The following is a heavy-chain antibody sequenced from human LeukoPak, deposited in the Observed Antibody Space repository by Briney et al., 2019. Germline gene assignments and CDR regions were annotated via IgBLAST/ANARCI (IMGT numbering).Heavy chain of an antibody. CDR1: GFTFSSYW. V-gene: IGHV3-74*01. D-gene: IGHD2-2*01. Sequence: PGGSLRLSCAASGFTFSSYWMHWVRQAPGKGLVWVSRINSDGSSTYYADSVKGRFTISRDNSKNTVYLQMNSLRAEDTAVYYCAKMVGYCSTTSCSLYYFDYWGQGTLVTVSS. CDR3: AKMVGYCSTTSCSLYYFDY. J-gene: IGHJ4*02. CDR2: INSDGSST.